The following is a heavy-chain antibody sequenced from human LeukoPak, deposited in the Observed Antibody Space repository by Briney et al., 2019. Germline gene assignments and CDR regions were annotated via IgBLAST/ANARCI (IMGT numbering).Heavy chain of an antibody. CDR3: ARDQYCSSTSCYAYYYYYYMDV. J-gene: IGHJ6*03. D-gene: IGHD2-2*01. V-gene: IGHV3-30-3*01. Sequence: GGSLRLSCAASGFTFSSYAMHWVRQAPGKGLEWVAVISYDGSNKYYADSVKGRFTISRDNSKNTLYLQMNSLRAEDTAVYYCARDQYCSSTSCYAYYYYYYMDVWGKGTTVTVSS. CDR2: ISYDGSNK. CDR1: GFTFSSYA.